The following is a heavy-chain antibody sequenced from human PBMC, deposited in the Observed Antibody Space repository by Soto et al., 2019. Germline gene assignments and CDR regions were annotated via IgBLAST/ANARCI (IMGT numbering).Heavy chain of an antibody. V-gene: IGHV4-59*01. CDR3: AREWISEWMYGMDV. CDR1: GGSISSYF. J-gene: IGHJ6*02. Sequence: PSETLSLTCTVSGGSISSYFWSWIRQPPGKGLEWIGYIYYSGSTNYNPSLKSRVTISVDTSKNQFSLKLSSVTAADTAVYYCAREWISEWMYGMDVWGQGTTVTVS. CDR2: IYYSGST. D-gene: IGHD2-2*03.